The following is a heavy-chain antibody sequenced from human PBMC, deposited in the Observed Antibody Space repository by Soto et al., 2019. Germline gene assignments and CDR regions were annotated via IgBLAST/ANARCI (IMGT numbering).Heavy chain of an antibody. CDR3: AKADNWFDP. J-gene: IGHJ5*02. Sequence: QVQLVESGGGVVQPGRSLRLSCAASGFTFSSYGMHWVRQAPGKGLEWVAVISYDGSNKYYADSMKGRFTISRDNSKNTLYLQMNSLRAEDTAVYYCAKADNWFDPWGQGTLVTVSS. CDR2: ISYDGSNK. V-gene: IGHV3-30*18. CDR1: GFTFSSYG.